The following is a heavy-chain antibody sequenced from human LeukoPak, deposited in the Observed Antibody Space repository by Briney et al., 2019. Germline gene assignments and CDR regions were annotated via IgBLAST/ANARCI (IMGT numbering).Heavy chain of an antibody. Sequence: PGGSLRLSCAASGFTFSSYWMSWVRQAPGKGLEWVSYISSSGGTIYYADSVKGRFTISRDNAKNSLFLQMNTLRAEDTAVYYCARKYSSSRPFDYWGQGTLVTVSS. J-gene: IGHJ4*02. CDR1: GFTFSSYW. D-gene: IGHD6-6*01. V-gene: IGHV3-48*04. CDR3: ARKYSSSRPFDY. CDR2: ISSSGGTI.